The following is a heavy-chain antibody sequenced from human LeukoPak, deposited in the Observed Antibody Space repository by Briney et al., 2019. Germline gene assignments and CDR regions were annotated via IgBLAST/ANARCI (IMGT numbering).Heavy chain of an antibody. V-gene: IGHV4-59*11. J-gene: IGHJ4*02. CDR2: IYYSGST. CDR1: GGSISSHY. Sequence: SETLSLTCTVSGGSISSHYWSWIRQPPGKGLEWIGYIYYSGSTYYNPSLKSRVTISVDRSKNQFSLKLSSVTAADTAVYYCARGGGLVPAARFDYWGQGTLVTVSS. CDR3: ARGGGLVPAARFDY. D-gene: IGHD2-2*01.